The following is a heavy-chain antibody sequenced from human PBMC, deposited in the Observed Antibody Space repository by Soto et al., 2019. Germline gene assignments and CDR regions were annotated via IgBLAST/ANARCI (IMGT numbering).Heavy chain of an antibody. Sequence: QVQLQQWGAGLLKPSETLSLTCAVYGGSFSGYDWSWIRQPPGKGLEWIGEINHSGSTNYNPSLKSRVTISVDTSKNQFSLKLSSVTAADTAVYYCARGRPRGYGSGSYYDYYYYGMDVWGQGTTVTVSS. J-gene: IGHJ6*02. V-gene: IGHV4-34*01. CDR2: INHSGST. CDR3: ARGRPRGYGSGSYYDYYYYGMDV. D-gene: IGHD3-10*01. CDR1: GGSFSGYD.